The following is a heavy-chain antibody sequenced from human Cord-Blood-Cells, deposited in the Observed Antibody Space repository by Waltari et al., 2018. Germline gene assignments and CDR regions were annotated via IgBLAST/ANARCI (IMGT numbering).Heavy chain of an antibody. Sequence: QVQLVQSGAEVKNPGASVKVSCKVSGNTLPELSMHWVRLALVKGLEWMGGFDPEDGETIYAQKFQGRVTMTEDTSTDTAYMELSSLRSEDTAVYYCATEQLYIVGATDAFDIWGQGTMVTVSS. V-gene: IGHV1-24*01. D-gene: IGHD1-26*01. J-gene: IGHJ3*02. CDR3: ATEQLYIVGATDAFDI. CDR2: FDPEDGET. CDR1: GNTLPELS.